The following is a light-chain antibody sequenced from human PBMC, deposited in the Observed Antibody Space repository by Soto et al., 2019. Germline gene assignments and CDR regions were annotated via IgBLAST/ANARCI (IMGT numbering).Light chain of an antibody. CDR3: QQANSFPWT. CDR2: AAL. Sequence: DIQMTQSPSSVSASVGDRVTITCRARQGIGSCLAWYQQKPGKAPKLLIYAALILQSVVPSSLSGSGSGTDFTLTISSLHPEDIATYYCQQANSFPWTFGQGTQWQIK. J-gene: IGKJ1*01. V-gene: IGKV1-12*01. CDR1: QGIGSC.